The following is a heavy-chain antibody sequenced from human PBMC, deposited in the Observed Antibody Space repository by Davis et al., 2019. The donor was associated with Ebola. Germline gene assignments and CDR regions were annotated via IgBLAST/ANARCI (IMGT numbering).Heavy chain of an antibody. V-gene: IGHV1-18*01. CDR1: GGTFSSYA. J-gene: IGHJ6*02. Sequence: AASVKVSCKASGGTFSSYAISWVRQAPGQGLEWMGWISAYNGNTNYAQKLQGRVTMTTDTSTSTAYMELRSLRSDDTAVYYCARDGAFSGFREYYYGMDVWGQGTTVTVSS. D-gene: IGHD3-10*01. CDR3: ARDGAFSGFREYYYGMDV. CDR2: ISAYNGNT.